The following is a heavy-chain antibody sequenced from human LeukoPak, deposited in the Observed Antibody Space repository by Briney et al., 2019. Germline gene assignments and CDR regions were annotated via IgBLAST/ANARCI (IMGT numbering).Heavy chain of an antibody. CDR2: ISAYNGNT. CDR1: GYTFTSYD. V-gene: IGHV1-18*01. J-gene: IGHJ4*02. D-gene: IGHD1-26*01. CDR3: ARGLGYSGSYHFDY. Sequence: ASVKVSCKASGYTFTSYDISWVRQAPGQGLEWMGWISAYNGNTNYAQKLQGRVTMTTDTPTTTAYMELRSLRSDDTAVYYCARGLGYSGSYHFDYWGQGTLVTVST.